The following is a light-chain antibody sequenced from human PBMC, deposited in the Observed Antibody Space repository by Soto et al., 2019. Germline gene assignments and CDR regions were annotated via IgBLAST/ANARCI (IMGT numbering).Light chain of an antibody. V-gene: IGKV3-15*01. CDR3: QQYGSSPT. CDR2: GAS. CDR1: QSVSSN. Sequence: EIVMTQSPATLSVSPGERATLSCRASQSVSSNLAWYQQKPGQAPRLLIYGASGRATGIPARFSGSGSGTEFTLTISSLQSEDFAVYYCQQYGSSPTFGQGTKVEIK. J-gene: IGKJ1*01.